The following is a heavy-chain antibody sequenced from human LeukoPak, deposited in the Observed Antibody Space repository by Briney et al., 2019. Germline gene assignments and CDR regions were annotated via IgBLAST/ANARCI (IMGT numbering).Heavy chain of an antibody. CDR1: GYTFSDFG. J-gene: IGHJ4*02. V-gene: IGHV1-18*01. CDR2: ISGNNGNT. CDR3: ARALSHLERPVVITY. Sequence: ASVKVSCKGSGYTFSDFGFSWVRQAPEQGLEWMGWISGNNGNTKYAQKVQDRVIMTTDTSTSTAYMELRNLRSDDTAVYYCARALSHLERPVVITYWGPGTLVTVSS. D-gene: IGHD3-22*01.